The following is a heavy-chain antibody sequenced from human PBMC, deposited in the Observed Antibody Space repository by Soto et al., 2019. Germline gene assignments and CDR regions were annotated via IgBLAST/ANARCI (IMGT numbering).Heavy chain of an antibody. CDR1: GYSFTSYW. V-gene: IGHV5-51*01. D-gene: IGHD6-13*01. CDR3: ARSNISGYSSSWYSDFDL. Sequence: GESLKISCKGSGYSFTSYWIGWVRQMPGKGLEWMGIIYPGDSDTRYSPSFQGQVTISADKSISTAYLQWSSLKASDTAMYYCARSNISGYSSSWYSDFDLWGRGTLVTVSS. J-gene: IGHJ2*01. CDR2: IYPGDSDT.